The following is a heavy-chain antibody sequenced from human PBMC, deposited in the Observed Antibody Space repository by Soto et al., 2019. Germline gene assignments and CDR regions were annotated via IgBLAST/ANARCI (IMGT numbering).Heavy chain of an antibody. Sequence: QVQLQELGPGLVKPSETLSLTCTVSGGSVSSGSYYWSWIRQPPGKGLEWIGYIYYSGSTNYNPSLKSRVTISVDTSKHQFSLKLSSVTAADTAVYYCARGSDMVRGVGYYYSYGMDVWGQGTTVTVSS. CDR3: ARGSDMVRGVGYYYSYGMDV. V-gene: IGHV4-61*01. CDR1: GGSVSSGSYY. CDR2: IYYSGST. D-gene: IGHD3-10*01. J-gene: IGHJ6*02.